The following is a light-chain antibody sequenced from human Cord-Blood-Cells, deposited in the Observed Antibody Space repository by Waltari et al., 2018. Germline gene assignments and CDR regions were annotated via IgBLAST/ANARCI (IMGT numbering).Light chain of an antibody. J-gene: IGKJ4*01. CDR3: LQHDTYPLT. V-gene: IGKV1-17*03. Sequence: DIQLTQSPSAMSASVADRVTITCRASQGINNYLAWFQQKPGKVPKCQLFLASSLQSGVPSRFSGSGSGTEFSLTISNVQPEDFATDDCLQHDTYPLTFGGGTKVEIK. CDR1: QGINNY. CDR2: LAS.